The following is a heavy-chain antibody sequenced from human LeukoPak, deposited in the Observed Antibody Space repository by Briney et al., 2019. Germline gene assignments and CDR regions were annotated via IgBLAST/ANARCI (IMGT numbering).Heavy chain of an antibody. CDR2: IYHSGST. D-gene: IGHD3-10*01. CDR3: ARESVTSANWFDP. Sequence: SETLSLTCTVSGYSISSGYYWGWIRQPPGKGLEWIGSIYHSGSTYYNPSLKSRVTISVDTPKNQFSLKLSSVTAADTAVYYCARESVTSANWFDPWGQGTLVTVSS. CDR1: GYSISSGYY. V-gene: IGHV4-38-2*02. J-gene: IGHJ5*02.